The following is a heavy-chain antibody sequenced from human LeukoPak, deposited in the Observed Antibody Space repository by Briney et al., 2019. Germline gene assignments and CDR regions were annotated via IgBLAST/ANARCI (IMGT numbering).Heavy chain of an antibody. CDR2: IYYSGST. CDR1: GGSISSGDYY. J-gene: IGHJ4*02. D-gene: IGHD3-16*02. V-gene: IGHV4-30-4*01. Sequence: PSETLSLTCTVSGGSISSGDYYWNWIRQPPGKGLEWIGYIYYSGSTYYNPSLKSRVTISVDRSKNQFSLKLSSVTAADTAVYYCARVGGLRLGELSTWFDYWGQGTLVTVSS. CDR3: ARVGGLRLGELSTWFDY.